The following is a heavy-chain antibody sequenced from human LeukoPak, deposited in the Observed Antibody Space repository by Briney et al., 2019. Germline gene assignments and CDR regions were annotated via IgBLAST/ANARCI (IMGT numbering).Heavy chain of an antibody. CDR2: INPSNGVT. D-gene: IGHD3-22*01. V-gene: IGHV1-2*02. CDR3: ARADSGGDSSGYKWFHP. CDR1: GYTFIEYH. Sequence: GASVKVSCKASGYTFIEYHLHWVRQAPGQGLEWMGWINPSNGVTNFAQTFRGRVALTRDTSTSTVYMELSSLRPEDTAVYYCARADSGGDSSGYKWFHPRGQGTLVTVSS. J-gene: IGHJ5*02.